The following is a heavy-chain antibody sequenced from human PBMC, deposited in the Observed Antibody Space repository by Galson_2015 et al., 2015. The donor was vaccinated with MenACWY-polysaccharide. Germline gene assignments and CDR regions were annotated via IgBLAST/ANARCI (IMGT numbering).Heavy chain of an antibody. CDR1: GFIFSRYA. Sequence: SLRLSCAASGFIFSRYAMSWVRQAPGKGLEWVSGISHSGDDTYYADSVKGRFTISRDSSKNTLYLQMHSLRAEDTAVYYCAKDVAGGPTSFDYWGQGNLVTVSS. CDR3: AKDVAGGPTSFDY. V-gene: IGHV3-23*01. D-gene: IGHD1-1*01. J-gene: IGHJ4*02. CDR2: ISHSGDDT.